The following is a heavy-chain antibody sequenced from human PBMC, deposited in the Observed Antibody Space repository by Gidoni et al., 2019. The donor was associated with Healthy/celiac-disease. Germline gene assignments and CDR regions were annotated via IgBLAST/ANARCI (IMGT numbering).Heavy chain of an antibody. D-gene: IGHD2-21*02. Sequence: QVQLQESGPGLVKPSETLSLTCTVSGGSISSYYWSWIRQPPGKGLEWIGYIYYSGSTNYNPSLKSLVTISVDTSKNQFSLKLSSVTAADTAVYYCARDEPAYCGGDCAPGGAFDIWGQGTMVTVSS. CDR1: GGSISSYY. V-gene: IGHV4-59*01. CDR2: IYYSGST. CDR3: ARDEPAYCGGDCAPGGAFDI. J-gene: IGHJ3*02.